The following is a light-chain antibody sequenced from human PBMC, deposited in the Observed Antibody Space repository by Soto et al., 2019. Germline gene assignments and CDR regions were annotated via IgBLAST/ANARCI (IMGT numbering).Light chain of an antibody. Sequence: QSALTQPASVSGSPGQSVAISCTGTSSDVGAYNYISWYQQHPGKAPKLLLSEVSNRPSGVSDRFSGSKSGNTASLTISGLQAEDDADYYCSSLTTSFTYVFGTGPKVTVL. J-gene: IGLJ1*01. CDR3: SSLTTSFTYV. CDR2: EVS. V-gene: IGLV2-14*01. CDR1: SSDVGAYNY.